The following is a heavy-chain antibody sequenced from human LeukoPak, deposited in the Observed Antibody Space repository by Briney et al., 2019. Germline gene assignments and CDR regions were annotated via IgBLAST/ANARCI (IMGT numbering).Heavy chain of an antibody. Sequence: ASVKVSCKASGYTFTGYYMHWVRQAPGQGLEWMGWINPNSGGTNYAQKFQGRVTMTRDTSISTAYMELSRLRSDDTAVYYCARSLFTYYYDCSGFDYWGQGTLVTVSS. CDR1: GYTFTGYY. CDR2: INPNSGGT. D-gene: IGHD3-22*01. V-gene: IGHV1-2*02. CDR3: ARSLFTYYYDCSGFDY. J-gene: IGHJ4*02.